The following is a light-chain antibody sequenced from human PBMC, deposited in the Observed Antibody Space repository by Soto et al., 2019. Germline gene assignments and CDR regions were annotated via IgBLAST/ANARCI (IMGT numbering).Light chain of an antibody. CDR1: QSVTSNY. CDR3: QQYGSSLIT. Sequence: IVLTQSPGTLSLSPGERATLSCRASQSVTSNYLAWYQQKPGQPPRLLIYGASNRATGIPDRFSGGGSGTDFTLTISRLEPEDFAVYFCQQYGSSLITFGQGTRLEIK. CDR2: GAS. V-gene: IGKV3-20*01. J-gene: IGKJ5*01.